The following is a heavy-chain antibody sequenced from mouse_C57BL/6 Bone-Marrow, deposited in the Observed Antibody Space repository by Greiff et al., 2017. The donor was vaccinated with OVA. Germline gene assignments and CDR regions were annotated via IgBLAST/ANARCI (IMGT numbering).Heavy chain of an antibody. V-gene: IGHV1-52*01. CDR1: GYTFTSYW. J-gene: IGHJ2*01. CDR3: ARSGPGDYFDY. Sequence: QVQLKQPGAELVRPGSSVKLSCKASGYTFTSYWMHWVKQRPIQGLEWIGNIDPSDSETHYNQKFKDKATLTVDKSSSTAYMQLSSLTSEDSAVYYCARSGPGDYFDYWGQGTTLTVSS. D-gene: IGHD3-1*01. CDR2: IDPSDSET.